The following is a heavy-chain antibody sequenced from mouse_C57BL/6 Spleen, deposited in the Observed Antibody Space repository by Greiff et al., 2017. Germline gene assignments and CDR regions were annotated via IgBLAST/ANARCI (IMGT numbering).Heavy chain of an antibody. CDR2: INPYNGGT. CDR1: GYTFTDYY. Sequence: EVQLQQSGPVLVKPGASVKMSCKASGYTFTDYYMNWVKQSHGKSLEWIGVINPYNGGTSYNQKFKGKATLSVDKFSSTAYMELNSLTSEDAAVYYCAYYVYFDYWGQGTTLTVSS. J-gene: IGHJ2*01. CDR3: AYYVYFDY. D-gene: IGHD1-1*01. V-gene: IGHV1-19*01.